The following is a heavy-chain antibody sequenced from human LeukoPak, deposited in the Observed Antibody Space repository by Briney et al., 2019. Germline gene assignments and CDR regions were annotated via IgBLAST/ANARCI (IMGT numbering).Heavy chain of an antibody. CDR1: GYTFTSYA. V-gene: IGHV3-30-3*02. Sequence: SCKASGYTFTSYAMHWVRQAPGKGLEWVAVISYDGSNKYYADSVKGRFTISRDNSKNTLYLQMNSLRAEDTALYYCAKGASGXPPIRYMDV. J-gene: IGHJ6*03. CDR2: ISYDGSNK. CDR3: AKGASGXPPIRYMDV.